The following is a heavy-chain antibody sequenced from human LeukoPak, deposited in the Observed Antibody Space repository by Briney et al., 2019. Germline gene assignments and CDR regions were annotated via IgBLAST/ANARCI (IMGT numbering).Heavy chain of an antibody. Sequence: ASVKVSCEASVYTFTTYSMHWVRQAPGQGLEWMGIINPIGGNTSYTQKFQGRVTMTRDTSTRTVYMELSSLRSEDTDVYYCARQTYCTSTSCHYYYYYMDVWGKGTTATISS. V-gene: IGHV1-46*01. CDR2: INPIGGNT. D-gene: IGHD2-2*01. CDR3: ARQTYCTSTSCHYYYYYMDV. CDR1: VYTFTTYS. J-gene: IGHJ6*03.